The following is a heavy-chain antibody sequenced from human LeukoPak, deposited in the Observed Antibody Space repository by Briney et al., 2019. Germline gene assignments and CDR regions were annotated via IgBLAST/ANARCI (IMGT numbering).Heavy chain of an antibody. J-gene: IGHJ6*03. V-gene: IGHV4-38-2*02. CDR2: IYHSGST. Sequence: SETLSLTCTVSGYSISSGYYWGWIRQPPGKGLEWIGSIYHSGSTYYNPSLKSRVTISVDTSKNQFSLKLSSVTAADTAVYYCARGKGGSAHYYYYMDVWGKGTTVTVSS. D-gene: IGHD3-10*01. CDR3: ARGKGGSAHYYYYMDV. CDR1: GYSISSGYY.